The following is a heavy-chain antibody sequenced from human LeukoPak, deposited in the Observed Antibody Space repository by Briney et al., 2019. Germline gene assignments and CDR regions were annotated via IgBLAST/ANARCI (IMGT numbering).Heavy chain of an antibody. V-gene: IGHV4-39*07. D-gene: IGHD5-12*01. J-gene: IGHJ4*02. Sequence: SETLSLTCTVSGGSISSSSYYWGWIRQPPGKGLEWIGRIYYTGSTYYNPSLKSRVTISVDTSKNQLSLKLNSVTAADTAVYYCASWREWLRFFDYWGRGTLVTVSS. CDR1: GGSISSSSYY. CDR3: ASWREWLRFFDY. CDR2: IYYTGST.